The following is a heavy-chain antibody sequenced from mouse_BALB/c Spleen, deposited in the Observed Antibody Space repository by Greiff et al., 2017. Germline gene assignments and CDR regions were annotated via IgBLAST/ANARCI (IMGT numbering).Heavy chain of an antibody. J-gene: IGHJ4*01. V-gene: IGHV5-17*02. CDR3: ARDCNCPYYYAFDY. CDR1: GFTFSSFG. CDR2: ISSGSSTI. D-gene: IGHD2-1*01. Sequence: EVKLVESGGGLVQPGGSRKLSCAASGFTFSSFGMHWVRQTPEKGLEWVAYISSGSSTIYYADTVKGRFTISRDTPKNTLFLQMTSLRSEDTAMYYCARDCNCPYYYAFDYWGQGTSVTVSA.